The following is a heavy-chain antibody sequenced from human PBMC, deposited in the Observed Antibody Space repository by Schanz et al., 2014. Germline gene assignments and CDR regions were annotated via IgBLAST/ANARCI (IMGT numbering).Heavy chain of an antibody. CDR3: AGAVATIRADSFDI. Sequence: VHLLESGGGLVQPGGSLRLSCAASGFTFSNHALSWVRQAPGKGLEWVALIWYDGSNEYYADSVKGRFTISRDNPKKTLYLQMNSLRAEDTAVYYCAGAVATIRADSFDIWGQGTMVAVSS. J-gene: IGHJ3*02. V-gene: IGHV3-33*08. CDR1: GFTFSNHA. D-gene: IGHD5-12*01. CDR2: IWYDGSNE.